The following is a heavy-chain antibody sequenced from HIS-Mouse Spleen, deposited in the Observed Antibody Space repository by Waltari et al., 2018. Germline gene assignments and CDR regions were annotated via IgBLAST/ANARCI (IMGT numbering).Heavy chain of an antibody. D-gene: IGHD3-10*01. J-gene: IGHJ6*02. Sequence: QVQLQESGPGLVKPSQTLSLTCTVSGGSISSGGYYWSWIRQHPGKGLEWIGYIYYSEGTYYNPSLKGRVTIAVDTSKNQFSLKLSSVTAADTAVYYCAREKGYYGSGSYYYYYYGMDVWGQGTTVTVSS. CDR3: AREKGYYGSGSYYYYYYGMDV. CDR1: GGSISSGGYY. V-gene: IGHV4-31*03. CDR2: IYYSEGT.